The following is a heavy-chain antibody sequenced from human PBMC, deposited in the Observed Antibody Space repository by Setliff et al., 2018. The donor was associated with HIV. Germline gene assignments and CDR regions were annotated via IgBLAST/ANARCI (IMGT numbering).Heavy chain of an antibody. V-gene: IGHV3-30*04. D-gene: IGHD3-22*01. CDR2: ISYDGGDT. CDR1: GFSFSTYA. CDR3: AKERNPYYYDTSGYSWFDP. Sequence: GGSLRLSCAASGFSFSTYALHWVRQAPGKGLEWLALISYDGGDTYYADSVKGRFTISRDDSKNTFYLQMNSLRVEDTAVYYCAKERNPYYYDTSGYSWFDPWGQGTLVTVSS. J-gene: IGHJ5*02.